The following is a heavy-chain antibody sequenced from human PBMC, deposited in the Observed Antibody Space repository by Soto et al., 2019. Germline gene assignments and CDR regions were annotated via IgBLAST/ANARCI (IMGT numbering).Heavy chain of an antibody. V-gene: IGHV3-7*03. CDR2: IKNDGSEK. CDR1: GLTFSKYW. Sequence: EVQLVESGGGLVQPGGSLRLSCAASGLTFSKYWMTWVRQAPGKGLEWVATIKNDGSEKSNLDSVEGRFTISIDNAKNSLSLQMNSLRVEDTDVYFCASAPGSPGYHGLDVWGQGTTVTVSS. J-gene: IGHJ6*02. D-gene: IGHD3-10*01. CDR3: ASAPGSPGYHGLDV.